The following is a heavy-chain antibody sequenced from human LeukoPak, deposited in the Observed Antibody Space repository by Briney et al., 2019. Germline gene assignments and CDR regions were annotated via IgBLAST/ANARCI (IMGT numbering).Heavy chain of an antibody. D-gene: IGHD3-3*01. V-gene: IGHV3-7*05. CDR1: GFTFSSYW. J-gene: IGHJ4*02. CDR2: IRQDGGEK. Sequence: GGSLRLSCTASGFTFSSYWMSWVRQTPGKGLEWVANIRQDGGEKYYLDSVRGRFTISRGNAKSSLYLQMNPLRAEDTAVYYCAKISSVDSWSPFDYWGQGTLVTVSS. CDR3: AKISSVDSWSPFDY.